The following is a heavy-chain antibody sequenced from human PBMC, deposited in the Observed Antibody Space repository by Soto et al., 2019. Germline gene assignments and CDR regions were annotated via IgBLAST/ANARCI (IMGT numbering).Heavy chain of an antibody. J-gene: IGHJ4*02. CDR3: ANGGIAVALGY. V-gene: IGHV3-23*01. D-gene: IGHD6-19*01. Sequence: GGSLRLSCAASGFTFSSYAMSWVRQAPGKGLEWVSAISGSGGSTYYAESVKGRFTISRDNSKNTLYLQMNSLRAEDTAVYYCANGGIAVALGYWGQGTLVTVSS. CDR1: GFTFSSYA. CDR2: ISGSGGST.